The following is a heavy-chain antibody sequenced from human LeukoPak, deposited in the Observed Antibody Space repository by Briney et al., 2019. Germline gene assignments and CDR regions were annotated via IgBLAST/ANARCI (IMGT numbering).Heavy chain of an antibody. V-gene: IGHV1-46*01. Sequence: ASVKVSCKASGYTFTSYYMHWVRQAPGQGLEWMGMINPSGGSTSYAQKFQGRVTMTRDMSTSTVYMELSSLRSEDTAVYYCARDRGVVVAATVFDYWGQGTLVTVSS. D-gene: IGHD2-15*01. CDR1: GYTFTSYY. CDR2: INPSGGST. J-gene: IGHJ4*02. CDR3: ARDRGVVVAATVFDY.